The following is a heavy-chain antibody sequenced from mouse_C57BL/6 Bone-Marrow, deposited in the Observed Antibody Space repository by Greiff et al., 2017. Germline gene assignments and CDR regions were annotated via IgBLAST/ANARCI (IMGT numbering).Heavy chain of an antibody. Sequence: VQLQQSGAELARPGASVKLSCKASGYTFTSYGISWVKQRTGQGLEWIGEIDPRSGNTYYNEKFKGKATLTADKSSSTAYMELRSLTSEDSAVYFCARIGWLRRGFAYWGQGTLVTVSA. J-gene: IGHJ3*01. CDR2: IDPRSGNT. CDR3: ARIGWLRRGFAY. D-gene: IGHD2-2*01. CDR1: GYTFTSYG. V-gene: IGHV1-81*01.